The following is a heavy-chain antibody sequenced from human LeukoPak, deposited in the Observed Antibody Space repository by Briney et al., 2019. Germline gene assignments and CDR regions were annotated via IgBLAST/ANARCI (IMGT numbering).Heavy chain of an antibody. J-gene: IGHJ4*02. V-gene: IGHV3-48*01. CDR3: ARGSSGWPY. CDR2: ISSSSSTI. CDR1: GFTFSSYS. D-gene: IGHD6-19*01. Sequence: GGSLRLSCAASGFTFSSYSMNWVRQAPGKGLEWVSYISSSSSTIYYADSVKGRFTISRDNAKNSLYLQMNSLRAEDTAVYYCARGSSGWPYWGQGTLVTVSS.